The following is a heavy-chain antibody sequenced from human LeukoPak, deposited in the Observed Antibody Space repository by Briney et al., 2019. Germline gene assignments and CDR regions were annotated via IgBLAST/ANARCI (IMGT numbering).Heavy chain of an antibody. D-gene: IGHD2-15*01. CDR1: GFTFSSYS. V-gene: IGHV3-23*01. CDR3: AKADHSGTDNCSGGSCYLYYFDY. Sequence: PGGSLRLSCAASGFTFSSYSMNWVRQAPGKGLEWVSAISTSGGSTYYADSVKGRFTISRDNSKNTLYLQMNSLRAEDTAVYYCAKADHSGTDNCSGGSCYLYYFDYWGQGTLVTVSS. J-gene: IGHJ4*02. CDR2: ISTSGGST.